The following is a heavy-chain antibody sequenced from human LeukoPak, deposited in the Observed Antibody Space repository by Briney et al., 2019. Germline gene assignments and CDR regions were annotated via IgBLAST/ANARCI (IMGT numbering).Heavy chain of an antibody. CDR2: IRSKVYGGTT. Sequence: GGSLRLSCTASGFTFGDYAMSWFRQAPGKGLEWVGFIRSKVYGGTTEYAASVKGRFTISRDDSKSIAYLQMNSLKTEDTAVYYCTRDAYQGAGSGDSVDFDYWGQGTLVAVSS. CDR3: TRDAYQGAGSGDSVDFDY. CDR1: GFTFGDYA. V-gene: IGHV3-49*03. D-gene: IGHD2-21*02. J-gene: IGHJ4*02.